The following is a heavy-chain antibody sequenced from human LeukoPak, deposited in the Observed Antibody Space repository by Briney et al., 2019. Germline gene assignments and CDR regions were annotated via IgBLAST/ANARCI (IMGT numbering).Heavy chain of an antibody. J-gene: IGHJ6*02. D-gene: IGHD3-10*01. CDR3: ARGPLGQYYGLGTHSYYYYGLDV. CDR2: INPRGAST. Sequence: ASVKVSCKASGYTFTGHYMHWVRQAPGQGLEWMGIINPRGASTSYAQRFQGRVTMTSDTSTSTVFMELSSLRSEDTAVYYCARGPLGQYYGLGTHSYYYYGLDVWGQGTTVTVSS. CDR1: GYTFTGHY. V-gene: IGHV1-46*01.